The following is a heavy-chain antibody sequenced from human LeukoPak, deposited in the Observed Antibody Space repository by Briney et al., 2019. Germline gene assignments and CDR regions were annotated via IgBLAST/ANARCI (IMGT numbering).Heavy chain of an antibody. Sequence: PSETLSLTCAVSGGSISSGGYSWSWLRQPPGKGLEWIGYIYHSGSTYYNPSLKSRVTISVDRSKNQFSLKLSSVTAADTAVYYCARGSPVGATPMRAFDIWGQGTMVTVSS. D-gene: IGHD1-26*01. CDR2: IYHSGST. CDR3: ARGSPVGATPMRAFDI. J-gene: IGHJ3*02. V-gene: IGHV4-30-2*01. CDR1: GGSISSGGYS.